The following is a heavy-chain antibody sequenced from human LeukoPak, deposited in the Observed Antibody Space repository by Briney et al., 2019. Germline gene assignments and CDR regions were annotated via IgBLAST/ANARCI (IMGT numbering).Heavy chain of an antibody. Sequence: PSETLSLTCAVYGGSFSGYYWSWIRQPPGKGLEWIGEINHSGSTNYNPSLKSRVTISVDTSKNQFSLKLSSVTAADTAVYYCASAGSGQSDFWSGYYTYYFDYWGQGTLATVSS. V-gene: IGHV4-34*01. J-gene: IGHJ4*02. CDR1: GGSFSGYY. CDR2: INHSGST. D-gene: IGHD3-3*01. CDR3: ASAGSGQSDFWSGYYTYYFDY.